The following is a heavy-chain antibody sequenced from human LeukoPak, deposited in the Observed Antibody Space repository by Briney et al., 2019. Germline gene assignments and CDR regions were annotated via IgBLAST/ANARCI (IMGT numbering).Heavy chain of an antibody. J-gene: IGHJ4*02. CDR1: GYSISSGYY. D-gene: IGHD6-19*01. CDR3: ARGGSGWYDGDFDY. CDR2: IYHSGST. V-gene: IGHV4-38-2*02. Sequence: SETLSLTCTVSGYSISSGYYWGWIRQPPGKGLEWIGSIYHSGSTYYNPSLKSRVTISVDTSKNQFSLKLSSVTAADTAVYYCARGGSGWYDGDFDYWGQGTLVTVSS.